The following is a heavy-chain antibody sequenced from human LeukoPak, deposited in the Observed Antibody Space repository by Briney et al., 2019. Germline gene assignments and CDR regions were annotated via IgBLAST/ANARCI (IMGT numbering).Heavy chain of an antibody. CDR1: SGSISSSSYY. D-gene: IGHD2-2*01. CDR2: IYYSGST. V-gene: IGHV4-39*07. Sequence: SETLSLTCTLSSGSISSSSYYWGWIRQPPGKGLEWIGSIYYSGSTYYNPSLKSRVTISVDTSKNQFSLKLSSVTAADTAVYYCARASIEGYCSRTSCYVWLDPWGQGTLVTVSS. J-gene: IGHJ5*02. CDR3: ARASIEGYCSRTSCYVWLDP.